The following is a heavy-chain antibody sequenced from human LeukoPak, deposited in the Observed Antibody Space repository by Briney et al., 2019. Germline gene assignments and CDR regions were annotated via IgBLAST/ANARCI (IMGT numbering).Heavy chain of an antibody. D-gene: IGHD5-18*01. CDR2: ISGSGSNT. CDR1: GFTFSSCA. J-gene: IGHJ4*02. CDR3: PKTPRGYTYVPDY. Sequence: GGSLRLSCAASGFTFSSCAMSWVRQAPGKGLEWVSTISGSGSNTYYADSVKGRFTISRDNSRDALYLQMHSLRADDTAVYFCPKTPRGYTYVPDYWGQGTLVTVSS. V-gene: IGHV3-23*01.